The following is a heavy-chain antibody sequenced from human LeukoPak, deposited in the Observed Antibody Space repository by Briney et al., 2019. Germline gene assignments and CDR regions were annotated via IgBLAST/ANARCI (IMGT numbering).Heavy chain of an antibody. CDR1: GFTFSSYA. CDR2: ISGSGGST. Sequence: PGASLRLSCAASGFTFSSYAMSGVRQAPGKGLEWVSAISGSGGSTYYADSVKGRFTISRDNSKNTLYLQMNSLRAEDTAVYYCAKDLRFFTNWFDPWGQGTLVTVSS. CDR3: AKDLRFFTNWFDP. J-gene: IGHJ5*02. V-gene: IGHV3-23*01. D-gene: IGHD3-3*01.